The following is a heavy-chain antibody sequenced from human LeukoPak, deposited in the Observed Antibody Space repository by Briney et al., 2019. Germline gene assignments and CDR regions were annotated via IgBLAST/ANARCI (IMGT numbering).Heavy chain of an antibody. CDR3: ARGGGRNTTMVWAFDY. V-gene: IGHV3-64*02. D-gene: IGHD5-18*01. Sequence: PGGSLRLSCAASGFTFSSYAMHWVRQAPGKGLEYVSGISTNGGSIYYADSVKGRFTISRDNSKNTLLLQMGSLRAEDMAVYYCARGGGRNTTMVWAFDYWGQGTLVTVSS. CDR1: GFTFSSYA. CDR2: ISTNGGSI. J-gene: IGHJ4*02.